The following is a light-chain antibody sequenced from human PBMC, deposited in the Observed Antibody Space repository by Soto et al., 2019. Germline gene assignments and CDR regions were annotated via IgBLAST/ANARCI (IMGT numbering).Light chain of an antibody. J-gene: IGKJ2*02. CDR1: QSISTW. Sequence: DIQMTQSPSTLSASVGDRVTITCRASQSISTWLAWYQQKPGKAPKLLIYDASSLQSGVPSRFSGSGSGIDFTLTISSLQPDDFATYYCQQYNSFSGTFGQGTKLEIK. CDR3: QQYNSFSGT. CDR2: DAS. V-gene: IGKV1-5*01.